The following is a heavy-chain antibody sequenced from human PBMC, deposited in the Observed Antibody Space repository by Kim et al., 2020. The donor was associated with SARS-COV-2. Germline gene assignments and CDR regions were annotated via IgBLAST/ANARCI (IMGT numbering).Heavy chain of an antibody. J-gene: IGHJ4*02. CDR3: ARNPRYCSSTSCWAYFDY. V-gene: IGHV4-61*01. D-gene: IGHD2-2*01. Sequence: SETLSLTCTVSGGSVSSGSYYWSWIRQPPGKGLEWIGYIYYSGSTNYNPSLKSRVTISVDTSKNQFSLKLSSVTAADTAVYYCARNPRYCSSTSCWAYFDYWGQGTLVTVSS. CDR1: GGSVSSGSYY. CDR2: IYYSGST.